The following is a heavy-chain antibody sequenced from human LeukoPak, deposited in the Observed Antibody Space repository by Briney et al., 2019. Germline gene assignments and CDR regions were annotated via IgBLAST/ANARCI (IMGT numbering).Heavy chain of an antibody. V-gene: IGHV3-7*01. CDR3: AHATAPDAFDI. CDR1: GFTFSSYW. D-gene: IGHD2-2*01. CDR2: IKQDGSEK. J-gene: IGHJ3*02. Sequence: SGGSLRLSCAASGFTFSSYWMSWVRQAPGKGLEWVANIKQDGSEKYYVDSVKGRFTISRDNAKNSLYLQMNSLRAEDTAVYYCAHATAPDAFDIWGERTIVSVSS.